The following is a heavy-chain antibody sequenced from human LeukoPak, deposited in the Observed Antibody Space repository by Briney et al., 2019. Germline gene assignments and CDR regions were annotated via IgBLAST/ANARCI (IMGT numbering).Heavy chain of an antibody. CDR2: IYYSGST. V-gene: IGHV4-59*01. J-gene: IGHJ5*02. CDR1: GGSISSYY. D-gene: IGHD6-19*01. CDR3: ARIAVAGTDWFDP. Sequence: SETLSLTCTVSGGSISSYYWSWIRQPPGKGLEWIGYIYYSGSTNYNPSLKSRVTISVDTSKNQFSLRLSSVTAADTAVYYCARIAVAGTDWFDPWGQGTLVTVSS.